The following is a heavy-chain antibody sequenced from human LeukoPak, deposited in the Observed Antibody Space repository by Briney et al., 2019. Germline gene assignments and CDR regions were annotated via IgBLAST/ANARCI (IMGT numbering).Heavy chain of an antibody. Sequence: PSETLSLTCTVSGGSISSYYWNWIRQPPGKGLEWIGYIYYSGSTKYDPSLRSRVTISVDASKNQFSLKLISATAADTAVYYCARAGLQDAFDIWGQGTMVTVSA. V-gene: IGHV4-59*01. J-gene: IGHJ3*02. CDR3: ARAGLQDAFDI. D-gene: IGHD3-16*01. CDR1: GGSISSYY. CDR2: IYYSGST.